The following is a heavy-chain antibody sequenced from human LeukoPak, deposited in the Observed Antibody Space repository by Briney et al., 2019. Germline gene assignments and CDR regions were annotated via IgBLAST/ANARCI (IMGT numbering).Heavy chain of an antibody. Sequence: PGGSLRLSCAASGFTSSNYNMNWVRQAPGKGLEWVSYISSSSSTIYYADSVKGRFTISRDNAKNSLYLQMNSPRAEDTAVYYCACLYGEILDYWGQGTLVTVSS. CDR1: GFTSSNYN. J-gene: IGHJ4*02. CDR3: ACLYGEILDY. V-gene: IGHV3-48*01. D-gene: IGHD4-17*01. CDR2: ISSSSSTI.